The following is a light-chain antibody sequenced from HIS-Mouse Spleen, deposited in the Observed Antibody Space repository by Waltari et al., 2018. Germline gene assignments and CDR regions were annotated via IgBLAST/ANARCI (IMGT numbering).Light chain of an antibody. CDR3: QQSYSTPPHPLT. Sequence: DIQMTQSPSSLSASVGARVTITCRASQSISSYLNWYQQKPGKAPKLLIYAASSLQSGVPSRFSGSGSGTDFTLTISSLQPEDFATYYCQQSYSTPPHPLTFGGGTKVEIK. J-gene: IGKJ4*01. CDR2: AAS. V-gene: IGKV1-39*01. CDR1: QSISSY.